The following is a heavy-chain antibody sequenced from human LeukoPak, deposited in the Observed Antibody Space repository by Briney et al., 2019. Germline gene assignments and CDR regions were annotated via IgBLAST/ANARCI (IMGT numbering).Heavy chain of an antibody. D-gene: IGHD3-16*02. Sequence: ESGPALVKPTQTLTLTCTFSGFSLSTSGMRVSWIRQPPGKALEWPARIDWNDDKFYSTSLKTRLTISKDTSKNQVVLTMTNMDPVDTATYYCARTTLITFGGVIVDFDYWGQGTLVTVSS. CDR1: GFSLSTSGMR. CDR3: ARTTLITFGGVIVDFDY. V-gene: IGHV2-70*04. J-gene: IGHJ4*02. CDR2: IDWNDDK.